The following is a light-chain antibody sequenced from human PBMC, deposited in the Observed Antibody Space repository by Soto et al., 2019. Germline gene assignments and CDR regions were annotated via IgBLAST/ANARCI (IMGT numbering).Light chain of an antibody. CDR1: SSDVGGYNY. CDR3: NSYTSSITLV. V-gene: IGLV2-14*01. CDR2: EVS. Sequence: QSVLTQPASVSGSPGQSITISCTGTSSDVGGYNYVSWYQQHPGKAPKLMIYEVSNRPSGVSNRFSGSKSGTSASLAISGLQAEDEADYYCNSYTSSITLVFGGGTQLTVL. J-gene: IGLJ3*02.